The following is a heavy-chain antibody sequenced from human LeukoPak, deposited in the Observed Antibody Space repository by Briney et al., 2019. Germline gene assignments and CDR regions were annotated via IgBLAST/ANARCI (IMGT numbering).Heavy chain of an antibody. J-gene: IGHJ4*02. CDR1: GGSISSSSYY. V-gene: IGHV4-39*07. Sequence: SETLSLTCTVSGGSISSSSYYWGWIRQPPGKGLEWIGNIYYSGSTDYNPSLKSRVTVSVDTSKNQFSLKLNSVTAADTAVYYCAKGAGDSSSWYAIFDYWGQGTLVTVSS. CDR2: IYYSGST. D-gene: IGHD6-13*01. CDR3: AKGAGDSSSWYAIFDY.